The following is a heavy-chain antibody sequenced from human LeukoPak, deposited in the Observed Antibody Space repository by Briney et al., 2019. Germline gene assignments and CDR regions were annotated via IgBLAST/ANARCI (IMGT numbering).Heavy chain of an antibody. J-gene: IGHJ4*02. D-gene: IGHD3-3*01. CDR2: IYYSGST. CDR1: GGSISSHY. Sequence: SETLSLTCTVPGGSISSHYWSWIRQPPGKGLEWIGYIYYSGSTNYNPSLKSRVTISVDTSKNQFSLKLSSVTAADTAVYYCARSGMDFWSGYDYWGQGTLVTVSS. V-gene: IGHV4-59*11. CDR3: ARSGMDFWSGYDY.